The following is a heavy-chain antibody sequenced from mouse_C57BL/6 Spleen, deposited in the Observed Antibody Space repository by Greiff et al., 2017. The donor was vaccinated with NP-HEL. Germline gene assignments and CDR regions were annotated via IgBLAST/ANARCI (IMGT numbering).Heavy chain of an antibody. CDR3: AREKGKIYFDY. CDR1: GYSITSGYY. V-gene: IGHV3-6*01. Sequence: EVKVEESGPGLVKLSQSLSLTCSVTGYSITSGYYWNWIRQFPGNKLEWMGYISYDGSNNYNPSLKNPISITRDTSKNQFFLKLNSVTTEDTATYYCAREKGKIYFDYWGQGTTLTVSS. CDR2: ISYDGSN. J-gene: IGHJ2*01.